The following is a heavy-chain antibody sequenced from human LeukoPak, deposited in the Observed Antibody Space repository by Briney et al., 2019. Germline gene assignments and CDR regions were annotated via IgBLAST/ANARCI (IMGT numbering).Heavy chain of an antibody. CDR2: IRYDGSNK. Sequence: PGGSLRLSCAASGFTFSSYGMHWVRQAPGKGLEWVAFIRYDGSNKYYADSVKGRFTISRDNSKNTLYLQMNSLRAEDTAVYYCAKFPDYFPREGVDYWGQGTLVTVSS. J-gene: IGHJ4*02. CDR1: GFTFSSYG. V-gene: IGHV3-30*02. CDR3: AKFPDYFPREGVDY. D-gene: IGHD2/OR15-2a*01.